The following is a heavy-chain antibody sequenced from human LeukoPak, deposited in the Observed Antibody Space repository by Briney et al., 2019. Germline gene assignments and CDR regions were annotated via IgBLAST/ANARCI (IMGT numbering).Heavy chain of an antibody. D-gene: IGHD6-19*01. J-gene: IGHJ4*02. CDR3: ARVVGDSSGWYYFDY. CDR2: IGTAGDP. V-gene: IGHV3-13*05. CDR1: GFTLSSYD. Sequence: PGGSLRLSCAASGFTLSSYDMHWVRQATGKGLEWVSAIGTAGDPYYPGSVKGRFTISRENAKNSLYLQMNSLRAGDTAVYYCARVVGDSSGWYYFDYWGQGTLVTVSS.